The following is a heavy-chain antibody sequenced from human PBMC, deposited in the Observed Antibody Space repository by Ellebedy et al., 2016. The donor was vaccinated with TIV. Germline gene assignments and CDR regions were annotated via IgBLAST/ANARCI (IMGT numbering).Heavy chain of an antibody. CDR2: IIPFYGTT. V-gene: IGHV1-69*13. Sequence: ASVKVSCKASGYTFTSYDINWVRQATGQGLEWVGGIIPFYGTTNQPQKFQGRVTFTADESTSTAYMELSGLRSDDTAMYYCARQLQYNSGWYSAQWGQGTLVTVSS. CDR1: GYTFTSYD. CDR3: ARQLQYNSGWYSAQ. J-gene: IGHJ4*02. D-gene: IGHD6-19*01.